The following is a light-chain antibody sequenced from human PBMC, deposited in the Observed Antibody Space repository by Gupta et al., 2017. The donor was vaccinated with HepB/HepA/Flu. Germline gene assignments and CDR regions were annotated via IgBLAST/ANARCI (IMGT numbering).Light chain of an antibody. J-gene: IGKJ2*01. CDR1: QRVSSNC. V-gene: IGKV3-20*01. CDR2: GAS. CDR3: QQCDSSPPT. Sequence: EIVLTQSPGTLSLSPGERATLSCRASQRVSSNCLAWYQQRPGQAPRLLIYGASNRATGIPDRLSGSGSGTDFTLTINRLEPEDFAVYYCQQCDSSPPTFGQGTRLEI.